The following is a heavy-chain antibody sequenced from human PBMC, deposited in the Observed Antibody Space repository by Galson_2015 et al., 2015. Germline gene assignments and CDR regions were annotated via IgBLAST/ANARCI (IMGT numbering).Heavy chain of an antibody. Sequence: SLRLSCAASGFTFSTYSMGWVRQAPGRGLEWVSTIGSGSATFYADSVKGRFSISRDNSKNTLYLQINSLRAEDTAVYYCANRGKYYFDSWGQGTLVTVSS. D-gene: IGHD1-14*01. V-gene: IGHV3-23*01. CDR1: GFTFSTYS. CDR2: IGSGSAT. CDR3: ANRGKYYFDS. J-gene: IGHJ4*02.